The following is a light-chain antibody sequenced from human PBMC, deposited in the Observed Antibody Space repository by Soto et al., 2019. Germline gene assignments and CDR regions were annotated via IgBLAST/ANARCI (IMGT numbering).Light chain of an antibody. CDR3: QSYDSSLSGYV. CDR2: ENN. J-gene: IGLJ1*01. Sequence: QSVRTQPPSVSEAPGQRVTISCTGSSSNIGAGYEAHWYQQVPGKAPKLLIYENNNRPSGVPDRFSGSKSGTSASLAITGLQAEDEAEYYCQSYDSSLSGYVFGTGTKVTVL. V-gene: IGLV1-40*01. CDR1: SSNIGAGYE.